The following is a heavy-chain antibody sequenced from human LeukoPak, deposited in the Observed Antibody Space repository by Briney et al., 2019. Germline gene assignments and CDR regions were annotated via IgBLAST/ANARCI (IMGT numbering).Heavy chain of an antibody. D-gene: IGHD2-15*01. CDR1: GFTFSRYA. Sequence: GGSLRLSCAASGFTFSRYAMSWVRQAPGKGLEWVSGISGSADSTDYADSVKGRFTISRDNSKNALYLQMNSLRAEDTAVYYCAKDLNPFCSGGSCYGDYWGQGTPVTVSS. V-gene: IGHV3-23*01. CDR3: AKDLNPFCSGGSCYGDY. J-gene: IGHJ4*02. CDR2: ISGSADST.